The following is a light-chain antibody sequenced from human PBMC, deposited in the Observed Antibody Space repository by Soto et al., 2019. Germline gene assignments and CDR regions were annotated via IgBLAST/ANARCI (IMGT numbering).Light chain of an antibody. CDR1: LTIGHS. J-gene: IGKJ1*01. CDR3: QQSYSTPT. Sequence: DIQMTQSPSSLSASVGDRVTITCRASLTIGHSLSWFQQKAGKPPTLLIYAASSLQSGVPSRFSGSGSGTDFTLTISSLQPEDFATYYCQQSYSTPTFGQGTKVDIK. CDR2: AAS. V-gene: IGKV1-39*01.